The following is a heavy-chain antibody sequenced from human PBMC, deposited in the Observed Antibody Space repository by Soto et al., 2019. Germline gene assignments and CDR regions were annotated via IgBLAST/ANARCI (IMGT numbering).Heavy chain of an antibody. V-gene: IGHV3-74*01. Sequence: EVQLVESGGGLVQPGGSLRLSCAASGFTFSSYWMHWVRQAPGKGLVWVSRINSDGSSTSYADSVKGRFTISRDNAKNKLYLQMNSLKAEDPAVDYCVRKCLVVAAATPEDYWGQGTLVTVSS. J-gene: IGHJ4*02. CDR1: GFTFSSYW. CDR2: INSDGSST. CDR3: VRKCLVVAAATPEDY. D-gene: IGHD2-15*01.